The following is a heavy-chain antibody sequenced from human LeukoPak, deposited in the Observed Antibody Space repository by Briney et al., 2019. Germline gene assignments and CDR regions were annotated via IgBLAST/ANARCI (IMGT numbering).Heavy chain of an antibody. J-gene: IGHJ3*01. Sequence: PSETLSLTCSVSGAFVSVNYWSWIRQSAGKGLEWIVRFYAGGSTNYNPSLMGRVAVSADESKNQFSLRLTSVTAADTAVYYCARSPVGKGDPFDLWGQGTMVTVSP. V-gene: IGHV4-4*07. CDR3: ARSPVGKGDPFDL. CDR2: FYAGGST. D-gene: IGHD1-26*01. CDR1: GAFVSVNY.